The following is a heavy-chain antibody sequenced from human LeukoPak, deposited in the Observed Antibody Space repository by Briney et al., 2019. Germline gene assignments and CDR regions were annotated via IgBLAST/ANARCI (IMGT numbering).Heavy chain of an antibody. Sequence: SETLSLTCAVSVGSVNSSNWWSWVRQPPGKGLEWIGQIYQSGSTNYNTSLKSRVTISVDTYKNQFSLKLSSVTAADTAVYYCARGRVVGATTVRAVPLYFDYWGQGTLVTVSS. CDR3: ARGRVVGATTVRAVPLYFDY. J-gene: IGHJ4*02. CDR1: VGSVNSSNW. D-gene: IGHD1-26*01. V-gene: IGHV4-4*02. CDR2: IYQSGST.